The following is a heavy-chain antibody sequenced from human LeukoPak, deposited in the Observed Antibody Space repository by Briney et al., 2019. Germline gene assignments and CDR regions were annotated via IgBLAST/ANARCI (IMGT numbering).Heavy chain of an antibody. J-gene: IGHJ4*02. CDR2: LTSDGRSA. CDR1: GFTFSDYW. CDR3: ARGASTYSDY. V-gene: IGHV3-74*01. Sequence: GGSLRLSCAASGFTFSDYWMHWVRQAPGKGLVWVSRLTSDGRSASYADSVKGRFTMSRDNAKNTLFLQMNSLRDEDTAVYYCARGASTYSDYWGQGTPVTVSS.